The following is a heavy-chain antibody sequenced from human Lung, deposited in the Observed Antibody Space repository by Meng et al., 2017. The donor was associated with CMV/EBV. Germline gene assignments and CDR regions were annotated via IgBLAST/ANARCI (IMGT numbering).Heavy chain of an antibody. D-gene: IGHD4-11*01. J-gene: IGHJ4*02. V-gene: IGHV4-34*01. CDR2: INPSGST. Sequence: SXTLSLXCAVYGGSFSGYYWSWIRQPPGKGLEWIGEINPSGSTNYNPSLKSRVTISVDTSKNQFSLRLSSVTAADTALYYCARGILPQRGSTVPTPDYWGQGXLVTASS. CDR3: ARGILPQRGSTVPTPDY. CDR1: GGSFSGYY.